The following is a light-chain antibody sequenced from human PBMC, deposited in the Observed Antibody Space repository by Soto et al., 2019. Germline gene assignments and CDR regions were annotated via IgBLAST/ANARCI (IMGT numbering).Light chain of an antibody. J-gene: IGLJ3*02. V-gene: IGLV1-47*02. CDR1: FSNIGSNY. CDR2: TND. CDR3: AVWDDSLRGWV. Sequence: QSVLTQPTSASGTPGQRVTISCSGRFSNIGSNYVYWYQQLPGTAPKLLIFTNDQRTSGVPGRFSGSKSGTSASLAISGLRSEDEADYYCAVWDDSLRGWVFGGGTKLTVL.